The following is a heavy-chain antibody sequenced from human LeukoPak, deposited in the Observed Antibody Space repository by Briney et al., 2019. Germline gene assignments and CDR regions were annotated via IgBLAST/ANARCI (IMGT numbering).Heavy chain of an antibody. Sequence: ASVKVSCKASGYTFTGYYMHWVRQAPGQGLEWMGQINTNSGGTNYAQKFQGRVTMTRDTSISTAYMELSRLRSDDTAVYYCARAKIVGATDLDYWGQGTLVTVSS. D-gene: IGHD1-26*01. CDR3: ARAKIVGATDLDY. CDR1: GYTFTGYY. V-gene: IGHV1-2*06. CDR2: INTNSGGT. J-gene: IGHJ4*02.